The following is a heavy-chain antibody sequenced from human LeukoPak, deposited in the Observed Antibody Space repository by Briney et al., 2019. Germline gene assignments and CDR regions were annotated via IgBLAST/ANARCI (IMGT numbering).Heavy chain of an antibody. D-gene: IGHD5-18*01. V-gene: IGHV4-34*01. CDR1: GGTFSGYY. CDR3: ARGEDTAMVTNGYFQH. CDR2: INHSGST. Sequence: WETLSLTCAVYGGTFSGYYWSWIRQPPGKGLEWIGKINHSGSTNYNPCLKSGVTISVGATMNQFSLKRSSVTAADTAVYYCARGEDTAMVTNGYFQHWGQGTLVTVSS. J-gene: IGHJ1*01.